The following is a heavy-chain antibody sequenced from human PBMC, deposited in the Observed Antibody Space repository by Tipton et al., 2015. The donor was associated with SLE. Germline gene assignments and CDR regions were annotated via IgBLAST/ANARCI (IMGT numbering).Heavy chain of an antibody. CDR3: AKFHLKSYYEFDS. J-gene: IGHJ5*01. D-gene: IGHD1-26*01. V-gene: IGHV3-30*02. CDR2: IRYDGSNK. CDR1: GFTFSSYG. Sequence: SLRLSCAASGFTFSSYGMHWVRQAPGKGLEWVAFIRYDGSNKYYADPVKGQFTISRDNSKNTLYLQMNSLRAEDTAVYYCAKFHLKSYYEFDSWGQGTLVTASS.